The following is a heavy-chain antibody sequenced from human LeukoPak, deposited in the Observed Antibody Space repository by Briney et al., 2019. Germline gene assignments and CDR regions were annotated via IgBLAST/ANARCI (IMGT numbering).Heavy chain of an antibody. CDR2: ISSSSSYI. CDR1: GFTFTSYW. CDR3: ARNGVIVVVASYWFDP. Sequence: PGGSLRLSCAASGFTFTSYWMHWVRQAPGKGLEWVSSISSSSSYIYYADSVKGRFTISRDNAKNSLYLQMNSLRAEDTAVYYCARNGVIVVVASYWFDPWGQGTLVTVSS. V-gene: IGHV3-21*01. J-gene: IGHJ5*02. D-gene: IGHD3-22*01.